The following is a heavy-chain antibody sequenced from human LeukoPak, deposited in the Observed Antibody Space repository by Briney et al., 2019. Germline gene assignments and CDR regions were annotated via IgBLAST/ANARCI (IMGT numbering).Heavy chain of an antibody. D-gene: IGHD6-19*01. CDR2: ISGSGGSA. J-gene: IGHJ4*02. CDR1: GFTSSSYI. V-gene: IGHV3-23*01. CDR3: VRSFGSGWYLFDY. Sequence: PGGSLRLSCAAPGFTSSSYIMNWVRQAPGKGLEWVSTISGSGGSAYYADSVKGRFPISRDNSKNTLYLQMNSVRAEDTSVYYCVRSFGSGWYLFDYWGQGSLVTVSS.